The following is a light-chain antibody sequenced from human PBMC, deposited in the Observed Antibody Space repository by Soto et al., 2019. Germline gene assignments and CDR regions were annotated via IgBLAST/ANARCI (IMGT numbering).Light chain of an antibody. CDR2: DAS. J-gene: IGKJ2*01. Sequence: EIVLTQSPATLSLSPGERATLSSRASRSVSSYLAWYQQKPGQAPRLLIYDASNRATGIPARFSGSGSGTDFTLTISSLEPEDFAVYYCQQRSNWPPGYTFGQGTKLEIK. CDR1: RSVSSY. CDR3: QQRSNWPPGYT. V-gene: IGKV3-11*01.